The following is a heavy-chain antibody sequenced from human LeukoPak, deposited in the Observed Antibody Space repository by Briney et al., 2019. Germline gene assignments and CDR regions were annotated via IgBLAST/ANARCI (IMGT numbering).Heavy chain of an antibody. CDR3: ARKIESGAAHYFDY. Sequence: PGGSLRLSCAASGFTFGDYAMHWVRHPPAKGLEWVLGISWNSDNIAFADFVKGRFTISRDNAKNSLYLQMNSLRVEDTALYFCARKIESGAAHYFDYGGQGTLVTVSS. CDR1: GFTFGDYA. J-gene: IGHJ4*02. CDR2: ISWNSDNI. V-gene: IGHV3-9*01. D-gene: IGHD5-12*01.